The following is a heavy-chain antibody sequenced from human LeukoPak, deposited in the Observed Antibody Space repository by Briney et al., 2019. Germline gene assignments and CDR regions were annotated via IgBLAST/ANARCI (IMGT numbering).Heavy chain of an antibody. CDR2: ISGSGGST. Sequence: GVSLRLSCAACGFTFSSYAMSWVRQAPGKGLEWVSAISGSGGSTYYADSVKGRFTISRDNSKNTLYLQMNSLRAEDTAVYYCAKSDIYGEIDYWGQGTLVTVSS. D-gene: IGHD4-17*01. J-gene: IGHJ4*02. V-gene: IGHV3-23*01. CDR1: GFTFSSYA. CDR3: AKSDIYGEIDY.